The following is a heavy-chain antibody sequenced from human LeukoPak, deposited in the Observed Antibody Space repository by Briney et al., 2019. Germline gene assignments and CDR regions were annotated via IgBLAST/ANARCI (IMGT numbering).Heavy chain of an antibody. CDR2: ISWNSGKI. V-gene: IGHV3-9*03. Sequence: GGSLRLSCAASGFTFDDYAMHWVRQAPGKGLEWVSGISWNSGKIAYADSVEGRFTISRDNAKSSLYLQMNSLRAEDMALYYCAKDIGDYRAFDMWGQGTMVTVSS. J-gene: IGHJ3*02. CDR3: AKDIGDYRAFDM. CDR1: GFTFDDYA. D-gene: IGHD2-21*02.